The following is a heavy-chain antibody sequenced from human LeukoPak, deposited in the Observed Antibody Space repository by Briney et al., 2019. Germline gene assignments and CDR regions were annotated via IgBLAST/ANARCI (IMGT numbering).Heavy chain of an antibody. Sequence: GGPLRLSCAASGFTFSSYAMSWVRQAPGKGLEWVSAISGSGGSTYYADSVKGRFTISRDNSKNTLYLQMNSLRAEDTAVYYCAKETVVVVAATPDAFDIWGQGTMVTVSS. CDR3: AKETVVVVAATPDAFDI. CDR1: GFTFSSYA. V-gene: IGHV3-23*01. D-gene: IGHD2-15*01. J-gene: IGHJ3*02. CDR2: ISGSGGST.